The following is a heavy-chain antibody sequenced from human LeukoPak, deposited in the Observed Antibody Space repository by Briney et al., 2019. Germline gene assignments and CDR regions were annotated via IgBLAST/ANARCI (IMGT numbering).Heavy chain of an antibody. CDR3: ARDAPPLTGTTVY. V-gene: IGHV1-69*13. J-gene: IGHJ4*02. D-gene: IGHD1-20*01. CDR2: IIPIFGTA. Sequence: SVKVSCKASGGTFSSYAISWVRQAPGQGLEWMGGIIPIFGTANYAQKFQGRATITADESTSTAYMELSSLRSEDTAVYYCARDAPPLTGTTVYWGQGTLVTVSS. CDR1: GGTFSSYA.